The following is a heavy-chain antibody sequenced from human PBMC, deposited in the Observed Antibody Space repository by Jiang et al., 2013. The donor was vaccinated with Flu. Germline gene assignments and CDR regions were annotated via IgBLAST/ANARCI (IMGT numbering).Heavy chain of an antibody. CDR2: ISSSSSTI. Sequence: SGFTFSSYSMNWVRQAPGRAGVGSYISSSSSTIYYADSVKGRFTISRDNAKNSLYLQMNSLRDEDTAVYYCARDLMAVAGFDYWGQGTLVTVSS. J-gene: IGHJ4*02. CDR1: GFTFSSYS. CDR3: ARDLMAVAGFDY. D-gene: IGHD6-19*01. V-gene: IGHV3-48*02.